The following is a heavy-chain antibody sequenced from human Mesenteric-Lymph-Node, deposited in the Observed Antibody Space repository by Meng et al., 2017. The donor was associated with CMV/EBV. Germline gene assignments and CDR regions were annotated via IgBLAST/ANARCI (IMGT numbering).Heavy chain of an antibody. CDR2: INHSTSP. Sequence: QVQLPPRGAGMLKPLGTLSVTCAVYGGAFSGYYWNWIRQYPGQALEWIGEINHSTSPNYNPSFTSRIIISVDTSTNQTSLNMSSVTAADTAVYYCARGSSYDILTGYFDYWGQGALVTVSS. J-gene: IGHJ4*02. V-gene: IGHV4-34*01. CDR3: ARGSSYDILTGYFDY. D-gene: IGHD3-9*01. CDR1: GGAFSGYY.